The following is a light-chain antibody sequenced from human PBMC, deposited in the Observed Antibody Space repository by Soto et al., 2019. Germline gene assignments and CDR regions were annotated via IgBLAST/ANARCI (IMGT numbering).Light chain of an antibody. CDR1: SSDIGRFNY. CDR3: RSHTTSNPHV. CDR2: EVS. V-gene: IGLV2-14*01. J-gene: IGLJ3*02. Sequence: QSALTQPASVSGSPGQSITISCTGTSSDIGRFNYVSWYQQHPGKVPKLMIYEVSNRPSGVSHRFSRSKSGNTASLTISCLQAEDEADYYFRSHTTSNPHVFVVGTKLTVL.